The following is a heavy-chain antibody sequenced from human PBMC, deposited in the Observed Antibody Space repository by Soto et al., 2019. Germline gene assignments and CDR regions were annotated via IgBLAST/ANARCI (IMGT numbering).Heavy chain of an antibody. D-gene: IGHD4-4*01. CDR3: VKPPVITASYYYYDLDV. Sequence: EAQLLEAGGGLVQPGGSLRLSCAASGFTLSTYPMSWVRQAPWKVLELVSGISRSGISTYYTDSVKGRFTISRDNSKNTVFLQMNSLRDEDTAVYYCVKPPVITASYYYYDLDVWGQGTTVTVSS. J-gene: IGHJ6*02. CDR1: GFTLSTYP. V-gene: IGHV3-23*01. CDR2: ISRSGIST.